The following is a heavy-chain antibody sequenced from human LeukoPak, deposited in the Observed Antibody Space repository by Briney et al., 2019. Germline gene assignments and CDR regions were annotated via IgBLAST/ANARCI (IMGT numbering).Heavy chain of an antibody. J-gene: IGHJ5*02. Sequence: GRSLRLSCAASGFTFSSYAMHWVRQAPGKGLEWVAVISYDGSNKYYADSVKGRFTISRDNSKNTLYLQMNNLRAEDTAVYYCARAFPRRSMGYDSSGYWFDPWGQGTLVTVSS. CDR1: GFTFSSYA. CDR2: ISYDGSNK. D-gene: IGHD3-22*01. V-gene: IGHV3-30*04. CDR3: ARAFPRRSMGYDSSGYWFDP.